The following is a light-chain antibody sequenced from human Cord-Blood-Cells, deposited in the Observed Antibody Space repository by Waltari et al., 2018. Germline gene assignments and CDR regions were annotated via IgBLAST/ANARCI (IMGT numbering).Light chain of an antibody. CDR3: QSYDSSLSGSV. CDR2: GTG. J-gene: IGLJ2*01. V-gene: IGLV1-40*01. CDR1: SSNIGAGYD. Sequence: QSVLTQPPSVSGAPGQRVTISCTGSSSNIGAGYDVHWYQQLPGTAPKLLIYGTGDRPSGDPDRCSGSKSGTSASLAITGLQAEDEADYYCQSYDSSLSGSVCGGGTKLTVL.